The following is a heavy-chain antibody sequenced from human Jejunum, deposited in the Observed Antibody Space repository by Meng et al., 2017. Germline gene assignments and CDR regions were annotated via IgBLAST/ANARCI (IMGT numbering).Heavy chain of an antibody. Sequence: QVQLQQWGAGLLKPSETLSLTCAVHGESFSGYYWSWIRQPPGKGLEWIGGIDDSGTTDYNPSLKSRVTMSVTMSKKQFSLKLSSVTAADTALYYCRLAYCDSDCGDYWGQGILVTVSS. J-gene: IGHJ4*02. D-gene: IGHD2-21*02. CDR1: GESFSGYY. CDR3: RLAYCDSDCGDY. CDR2: IDDSGTT. V-gene: IGHV4-34*01.